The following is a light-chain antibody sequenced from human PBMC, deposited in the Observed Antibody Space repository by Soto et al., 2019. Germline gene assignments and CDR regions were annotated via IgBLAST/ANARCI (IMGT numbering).Light chain of an antibody. CDR2: SVS. Sequence: QSVLTQPASVSGSPGQSITISCTGASRDVGGFHYVSWYQQYPGKAPKLIIYSVSNRPSGVSNRFSGSKSGNTASLTISGLQAEDAADYDCSAYTSSTTRVFGGGTKLTVL. CDR1: SRDVGGFHY. J-gene: IGLJ3*02. CDR3: SAYTSSTTRV. V-gene: IGLV2-14*01.